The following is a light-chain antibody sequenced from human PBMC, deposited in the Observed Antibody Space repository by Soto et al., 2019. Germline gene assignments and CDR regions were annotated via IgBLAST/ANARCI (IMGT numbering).Light chain of an antibody. V-gene: IGLV2-8*01. CDR2: EVS. CDR1: SSDLGFDS. Sequence: QSALTQPPSASGSPGQSVTISCTGTSSDLGFDSVSWYQHHPGKAPKLMIYEVSKRPSGVPDRFSGSKSGNTASLTVSGLRTEDEADYYCNSYAGSNNGVFGGGTQLTVL. CDR3: NSYAGSNNGV. J-gene: IGLJ3*02.